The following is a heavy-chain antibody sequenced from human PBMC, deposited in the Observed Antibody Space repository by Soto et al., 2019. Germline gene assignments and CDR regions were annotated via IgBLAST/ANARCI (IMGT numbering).Heavy chain of an antibody. D-gene: IGHD1-26*01. Sequence: PSQTLSLTCAISGDSVSNNNAAWNWIRQSPSRGLEWLGRTYYKSTKLFTDYAVSVESRISINPDTSKNEISLHLSSVTPEDTAVYFCARDYSHSPTYGLDVWGQGTTVTVSS. CDR3: ARDYSHSPTYGLDV. V-gene: IGHV6-1*01. CDR1: GDSVSNNNAA. J-gene: IGHJ6*02. CDR2: TYYKSTKLFT.